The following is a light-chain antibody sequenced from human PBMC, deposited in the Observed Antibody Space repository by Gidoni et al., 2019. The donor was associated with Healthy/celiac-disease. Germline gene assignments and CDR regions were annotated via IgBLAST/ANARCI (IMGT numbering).Light chain of an antibody. CDR2: WAA. CDR1: QSVLYSSNNKNY. V-gene: IGKV4-1*01. J-gene: IGKJ1*01. CDR3: QQYYSTPRT. Sequence: DIVMTQSPDSLAVSLGERATINCKSSQSVLYSSNNKNYLAWYQQKPGPPPKLLIYWAATRESGVPDRFSGSGSGIDFTLTISSLQAEDVAVYYCQQYYSTPRTFGQGTKVEIK.